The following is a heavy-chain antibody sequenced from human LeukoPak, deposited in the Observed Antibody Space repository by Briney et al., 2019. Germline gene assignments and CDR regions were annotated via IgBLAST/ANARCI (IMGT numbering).Heavy chain of an antibody. CDR3: ARMANNWFDP. D-gene: IGHD5-24*01. J-gene: IGHJ5*02. CDR2: IFYSGGT. Sequence: SETLSLTCTVSGGSIISYYWSWIRQPPGKGLEWIGYIFYSGGTNNNPSLKSRVTMSVDTSKNQFSLKLSSVTAADTAVYYCARMANNWFDPWGQGTLVTVSS. V-gene: IGHV4-59*01. CDR1: GGSIISYY.